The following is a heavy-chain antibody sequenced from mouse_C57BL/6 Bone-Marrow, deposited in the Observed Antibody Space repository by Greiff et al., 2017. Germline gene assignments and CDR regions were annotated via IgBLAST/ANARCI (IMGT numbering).Heavy chain of an antibody. CDR1: GYTFTSYW. Sequence: EVMLVESGTVLARPGASVKMSCKTSGYTFTSYWMHWVKQRPGQGLEWIGAIYPGNSDTSYNQKFKGKAKLTAVTSASTAYMELSSLTNEDSAVYYCTNAYNSEYWYFDVWGTGTTVTVSS. J-gene: IGHJ1*03. D-gene: IGHD3-2*02. CDR3: TNAYNSEYWYFDV. V-gene: IGHV1-5*01. CDR2: IYPGNSDT.